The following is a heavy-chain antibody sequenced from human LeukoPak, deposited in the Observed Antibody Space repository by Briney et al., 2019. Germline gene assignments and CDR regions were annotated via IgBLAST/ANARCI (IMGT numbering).Heavy chain of an antibody. Sequence: GASVKVSCKASGYTFSDYDINWVRQAAGQGLEWMRWMNPITGSTGYVQKFRGRIIMTRDTSITTAFMELTSLTSDDTAIYYCARVKRFPTVWFDPWGQGTLVSVSS. CDR3: ARVKRFPTVWFDP. J-gene: IGHJ5*02. D-gene: IGHD3-10*01. V-gene: IGHV1-8*01. CDR2: MNPITGST. CDR1: GYTFSDYD.